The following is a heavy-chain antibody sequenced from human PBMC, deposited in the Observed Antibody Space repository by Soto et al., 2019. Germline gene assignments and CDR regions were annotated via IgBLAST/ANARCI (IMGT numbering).Heavy chain of an antibody. CDR1: GFTVSSYA. D-gene: IGHD5-18*01. J-gene: IGHJ4*02. CDR2: ISYDGSNK. CDR3: ARAGEDSAMVSPFDY. V-gene: IGHV3-30-3*01. Sequence: QVQLVESGGGVVQPGRSLRLSCAASGFTVSSYAMHWVRQAPGKGLEWVAVISYDGSNKYYPDSVKGRFTISRDNSKNTLYLQMNSLRAEDTAVYYCARAGEDSAMVSPFDYWGQGTLVTVSS.